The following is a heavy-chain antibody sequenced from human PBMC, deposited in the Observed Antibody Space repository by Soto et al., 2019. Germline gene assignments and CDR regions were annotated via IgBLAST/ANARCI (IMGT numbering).Heavy chain of an antibody. J-gene: IGHJ4*02. CDR1: GGTFSSYA. V-gene: IGHV1-69*13. D-gene: IGHD3-22*01. CDR3: ASNDYSDSSCYYPDY. Sequence: GASAQVSCQASGGTFSSYAISWVRHAPGQGLEWMGGIIPNFGTANYAKKFQGRVTITADESTSTAYMELSSLSSEDTAVYSCASNDYSDSSCYYPDYWGQGTLVTVSS. CDR2: IIPNFGTA.